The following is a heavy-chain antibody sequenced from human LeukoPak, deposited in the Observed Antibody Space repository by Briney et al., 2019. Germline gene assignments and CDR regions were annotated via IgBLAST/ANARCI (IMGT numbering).Heavy chain of an antibody. CDR1: GFTFSSYA. CDR2: ISYDGSNK. CDR3: ARVKEASAFDV. Sequence: GGSLRLSCAASGFTFSSYAMHWVRQAPGKGLEWVAVISYDGSNKYYADSVKGRFTISRDNSKNTLYLQMNSLRAEDTAVYYCARVKEASAFDVWGQGTMVTVSS. V-gene: IGHV3-30*04. D-gene: IGHD5-12*01. J-gene: IGHJ3*01.